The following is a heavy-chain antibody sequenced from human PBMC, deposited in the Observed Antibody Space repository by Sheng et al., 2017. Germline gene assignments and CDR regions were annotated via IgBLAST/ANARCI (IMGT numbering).Heavy chain of an antibody. CDR1: GGTFSSYA. D-gene: IGHD6-6*01. V-gene: IGHV1-69*04. CDR3: ARGIAARRYYYYYMDV. Sequence: QVQLVQSGAEVKKPGSSVKVSCKASGGTFSSYAISWVRQAPGQGLEWMGGIIPILGIANYAQKFQGRVTITADKSTSTAYMELSSLRSEDTAVYYCARGIAARRYYYYYMDVWGKGTTVTVSS. CDR2: IIPILGIA. J-gene: IGHJ6*03.